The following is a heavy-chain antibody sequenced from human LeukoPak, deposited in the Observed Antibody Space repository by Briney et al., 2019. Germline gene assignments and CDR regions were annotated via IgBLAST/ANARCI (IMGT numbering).Heavy chain of an antibody. D-gene: IGHD3-16*01. V-gene: IGHV3-7*02. J-gene: IGHJ4*02. CDR1: GFTFSGYW. CDR3: EGGTY. CDR2: INQDGSKT. Sequence: PGGSLRLSCAASGFTFSGYWMNWVRQSPGKGLEWVANINQDGSKTSYEDSVRGRFTISRDNAKNSLFLQMNSLRAEDTAVYYCEGGTYWGQGTLVTVSS.